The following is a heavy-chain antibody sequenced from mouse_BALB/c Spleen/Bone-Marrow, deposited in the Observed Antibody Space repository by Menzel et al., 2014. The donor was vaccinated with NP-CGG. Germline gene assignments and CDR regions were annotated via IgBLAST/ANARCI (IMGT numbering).Heavy chain of an antibody. Sequence: EVKLEESGGGLVNLGGSLKLSCAASGFTFSNYYMSWVRQSPEKRLELVAAINSNGGSTYYPDTVKGRFTISRDNAKNTLYLHISSLKSEDTALYYCAGSAWFAYWGQGTLVTVSA. V-gene: IGHV5-6-2*01. CDR2: INSNGGST. CDR1: GFTFSNYY. J-gene: IGHJ3*01. CDR3: AGSAWFAY.